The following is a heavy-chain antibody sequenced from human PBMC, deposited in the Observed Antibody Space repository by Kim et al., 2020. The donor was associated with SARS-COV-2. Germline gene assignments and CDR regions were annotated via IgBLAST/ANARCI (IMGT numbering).Heavy chain of an antibody. CDR3: GRDLTGRADY. J-gene: IGHJ4*02. CDR2: IDNDGSIT. Sequence: GGSLRLSCAASGFSFRSYWMHWVRQVPGKGLVWVSRIDNDGSITDYADSVKGRFTISKDNARNKLYLQKNSLRVEDKDVYYCGRDLTGRADYWGQGNLVT. D-gene: IGHD3-9*01. V-gene: IGHV3-74*01. CDR1: GFSFRSYW.